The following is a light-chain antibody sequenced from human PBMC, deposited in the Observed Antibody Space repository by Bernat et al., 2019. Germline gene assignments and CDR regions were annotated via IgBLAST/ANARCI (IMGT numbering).Light chain of an antibody. V-gene: IGLV10-54*04. Sequence: QAGLTQPPSVSKGLRQTATFTCTGNSDNVGNQGAACLQQHQGHPPKLLSYRNNNRPSGISERFSASRSGNTASLTITGLPPEDGADYYCSAWDSSLSGHVFGSGTKVTVL. CDR3: SAWDSSLSGHV. CDR2: RNN. CDR1: SDNVGNQG. J-gene: IGLJ6*01.